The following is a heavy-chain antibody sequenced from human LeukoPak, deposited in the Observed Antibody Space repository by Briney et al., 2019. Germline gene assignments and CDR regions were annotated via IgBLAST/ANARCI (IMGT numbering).Heavy chain of an antibody. CDR2: ISSSSSYI. J-gene: IGHJ4*02. V-gene: IGHV3-21*01. CDR3: ARGLYYYGSGSPTPADY. Sequence: PGGSLRLSCAASGFTFSSYSMNWVRQAPGKGLEWVSSISSSSSYIYYADSVKGRFTISRDNAKNSLYLQMNSLRAEDTAVYYCARGLYYYGSGSPTPADYWGQGTLVTVSS. CDR1: GFTFSSYS. D-gene: IGHD3-10*01.